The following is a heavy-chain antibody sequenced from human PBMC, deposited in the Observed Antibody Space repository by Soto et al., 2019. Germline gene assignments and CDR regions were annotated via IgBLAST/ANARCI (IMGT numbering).Heavy chain of an antibody. D-gene: IGHD6-6*01. J-gene: IGHJ4*02. CDR3: ARGQGEAAPVRRHLDY. Sequence: SETLSLTCAVYGGSFSGYYWSWIRQPPGKGLEWIGEINHSGSTNYNPSLKSRVTISVDTSKNQFSLKLSSVTAADTAVYYCARGQGEAAPVRRHLDYWGQGTLVTVSS. CDR1: GGSFSGYY. CDR2: INHSGST. V-gene: IGHV4-34*01.